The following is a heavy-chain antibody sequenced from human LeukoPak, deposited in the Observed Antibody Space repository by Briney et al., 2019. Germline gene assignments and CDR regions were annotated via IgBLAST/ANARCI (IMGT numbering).Heavy chain of an antibody. CDR3: ASSNWGYYDSSGPLRG. CDR1: GGTFSSYA. D-gene: IGHD3-22*01. J-gene: IGHJ4*02. Sequence: ASVKVSCKASGGTFSSYAISWVRQAPGQGLEWMGGIIPIFGTANYAQKFQGRVTITTDESTSTAYMELSSLRSEDTAVYYCASSNWGYYDSSGPLRGWGQGTLVTVSS. V-gene: IGHV1-69*05. CDR2: IIPIFGTA.